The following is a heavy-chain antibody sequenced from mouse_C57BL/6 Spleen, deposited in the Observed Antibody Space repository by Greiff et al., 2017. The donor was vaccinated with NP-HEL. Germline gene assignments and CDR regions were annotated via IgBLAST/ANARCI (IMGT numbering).Heavy chain of an antibody. CDR1: GYSITSGYD. CDR2: ISYSGST. J-gene: IGHJ3*01. V-gene: IGHV3-1*01. D-gene: IGHD3-2*02. Sequence: VQLQQSGPGMVKPSQSLSLTCTVTGYSITSGYDWHWIRHFPGNKLEWMGYISYSGSTNYNPSLKSRISITHDTSKNHFFLKLNSVTTEDTATYYCALETAQASWFAYWGQWTLVTVSA. CDR3: ALETAQASWFAY.